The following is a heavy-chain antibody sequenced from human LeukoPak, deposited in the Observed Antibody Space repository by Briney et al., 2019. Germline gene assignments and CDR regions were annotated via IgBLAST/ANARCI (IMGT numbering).Heavy chain of an antibody. CDR3: ARGAVRGGTNFDY. Sequence: SQTLSLTCAISGDSVSGSPAVWNWIRQSPSRGLEWLGRAYYRSKWFIDYALSVKGRITITPDTSKNQFSLQLDSVTAEDTAVYYCARGAVRGGTNFDYWGQGTLVTVSS. V-gene: IGHV6-1*01. D-gene: IGHD3-10*01. CDR1: GDSVSGSPAV. CDR2: AYYRSKWFI. J-gene: IGHJ4*02.